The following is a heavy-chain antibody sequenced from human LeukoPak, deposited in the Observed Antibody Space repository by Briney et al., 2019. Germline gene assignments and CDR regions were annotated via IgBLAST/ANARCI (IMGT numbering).Heavy chain of an antibody. CDR1: GFTFCSYS. CDR2: ISSSSSYI. CDR3: AKDRDDYVWGSYLGAFDI. J-gene: IGHJ3*02. D-gene: IGHD3-16*01. V-gene: IGHV3-21*04. Sequence: GGSLRLSCAASGFTFCSYSMNWVRQAPGKGLEWVSSISSSSSYIYYADSVKGRFTISRDNSKNTLYLQMNSLRAEDTAVFYCAKDRDDYVWGSYLGAFDIWGQGTMVTVSS.